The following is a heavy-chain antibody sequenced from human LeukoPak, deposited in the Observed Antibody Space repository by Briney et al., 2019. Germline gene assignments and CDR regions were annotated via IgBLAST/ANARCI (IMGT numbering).Heavy chain of an antibody. CDR2: IDPSDSYT. CDR1: GYSFTSYW. D-gene: IGHD5-18*01. Sequence: GESLQISCKGSGYSFTSYWISWVRQMPGKGLEWMGRIDPSDSYTNYSPSFQGHVTISADKSISTAYLQWSSLKASDTAMYYCARHVVDTAMVIDYWGQGTLVTVSS. CDR3: ARHVVDTAMVIDY. V-gene: IGHV5-10-1*01. J-gene: IGHJ4*02.